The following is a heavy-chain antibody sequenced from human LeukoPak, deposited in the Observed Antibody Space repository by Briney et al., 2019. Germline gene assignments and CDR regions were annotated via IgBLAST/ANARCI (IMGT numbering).Heavy chain of an antibody. CDR2: IYYSGST. CDR1: GGPISSYY. Sequence: SETLSLTCTVSGGPISSYYWSWIRQPPGKGLEWIGYIYYSGSTNYNPSLKSRVTLSVDTSKSQFSLKLSSVTAADTAVYYCARVGYSGYGYYFDNWGQGTLVTVSS. J-gene: IGHJ4*02. D-gene: IGHD5-12*01. V-gene: IGHV4-59*01. CDR3: ARVGYSGYGYYFDN.